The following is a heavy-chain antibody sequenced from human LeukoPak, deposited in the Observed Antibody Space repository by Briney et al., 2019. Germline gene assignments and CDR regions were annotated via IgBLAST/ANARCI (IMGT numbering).Heavy chain of an antibody. J-gene: IGHJ3*02. CDR1: GGTFSSYA. CDR3: ARDRDYGSGPGI. V-gene: IGHV1-69*04. D-gene: IGHD3-10*01. CDR2: IIPIFGIA. Sequence: ASVKVSCKASGGTFSSYAISWVRQAPGQGLEWMGRIIPIFGIANYAQKFQGSVTITADKSTSTAYMELSSLRSEDTAVYYCARDRDYGSGPGIWGQGTMVTVSS.